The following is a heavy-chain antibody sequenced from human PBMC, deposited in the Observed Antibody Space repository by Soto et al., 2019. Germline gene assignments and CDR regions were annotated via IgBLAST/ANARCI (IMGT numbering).Heavy chain of an antibody. J-gene: IGHJ4*02. CDR3: AKEDLWFGELSPFDY. Sequence: GGSLRLSCAASGFTFSSYGMHWVRQAPGKGLEWVAVISYDGSNKYYADSVKGRFTISRDNSKNTLYLQMNSLRAEDTAVYYCAKEDLWFGELSPFDYWGQGTLDTVSS. D-gene: IGHD3-10*01. CDR2: ISYDGSNK. V-gene: IGHV3-30*18. CDR1: GFTFSSYG.